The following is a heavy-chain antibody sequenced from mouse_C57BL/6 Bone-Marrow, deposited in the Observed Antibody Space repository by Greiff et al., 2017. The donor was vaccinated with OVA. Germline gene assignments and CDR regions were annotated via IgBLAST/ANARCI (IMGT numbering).Heavy chain of an antibody. Sequence: VQLQQSGPGLVQPSQCLSITCTVSGFSLTSYGVHWVRQSPGKGLEWLGVIWRGGSTDYNAAFMSRLCITKDNSKSQVFFKMNSLQADDTAIYYCATNYFSWFAYWGQGTLVTVSA. V-gene: IGHV2-5*01. CDR1: GFSLTSYG. D-gene: IGHD1-1*01. CDR2: IWRGGST. J-gene: IGHJ3*01. CDR3: ATNYFSWFAY.